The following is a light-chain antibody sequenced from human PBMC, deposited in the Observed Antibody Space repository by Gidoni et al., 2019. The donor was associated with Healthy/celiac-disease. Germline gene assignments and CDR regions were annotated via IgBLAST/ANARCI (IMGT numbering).Light chain of an antibody. CDR1: QGVSSY. V-gene: IGKV3-11*01. J-gene: IGKJ4*01. CDR2: DAS. CDR3: QQRSNWPPALT. Sequence: EIVLTQSPATLSLSPGERATLSCRASQGVSSYLAWYQQKPGQAPRLLIYDASNRATGIPARFSCSGSVTDFTLTISSLEPEDFAVYYCQQRSNWPPALTFGGGTKVEIK.